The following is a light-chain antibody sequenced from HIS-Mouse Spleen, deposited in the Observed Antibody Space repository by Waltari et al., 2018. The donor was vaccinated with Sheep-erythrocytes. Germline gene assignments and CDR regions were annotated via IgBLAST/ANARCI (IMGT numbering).Light chain of an antibody. J-gene: IGKJ1*01. V-gene: IGKV1-12*01. CDR1: QGISSG. Sequence: DIQMTQSPSSVSASVGDRVTITCRASQGISSGLGWYQQKPGKAPKLLIYAVSILQSWVPSRFHGSGSGTEFTLTIISLQSEDFATYYWQQANSFPPMFGQGTKGELK. CDR3: QQANSFPPM. CDR2: AVS.